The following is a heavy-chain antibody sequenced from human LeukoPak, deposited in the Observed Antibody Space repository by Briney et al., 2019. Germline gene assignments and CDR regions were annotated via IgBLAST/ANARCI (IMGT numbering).Heavy chain of an antibody. CDR1: GGSFSGYY. D-gene: IGHD3-22*01. J-gene: IGHJ4*02. V-gene: IGHV4-34*01. Sequence: SETLSLTCAVYGGSFSGYYWSWIRQPPGKGLEWVGEINHSGSTNYNPSLTSRVTISVDTSKNQFSLNLSSVTAAATAVYYCARGLKRAYYYDSSGYLVFDYWGQGTLVTVSS. CDR3: ARGLKRAYYYDSSGYLVFDY. CDR2: INHSGST.